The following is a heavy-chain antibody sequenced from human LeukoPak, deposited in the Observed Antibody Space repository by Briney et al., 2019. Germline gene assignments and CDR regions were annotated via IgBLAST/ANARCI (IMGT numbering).Heavy chain of an antibody. CDR3: AKLLNKMTTVTTPADY. V-gene: IGHV3-23*01. D-gene: IGHD4-17*01. Sequence: GGSLRLSCAASGFTFSSYAMSWVRQAPGKGLEWVSAISGSGGSTYYADSVKGRFTISRDNSKNTLYLQMNSLRAEDTAVYYCAKLLNKMTTVTTPADYWGQGTLVTVSS. J-gene: IGHJ4*02. CDR2: ISGSGGST. CDR1: GFTFSSYA.